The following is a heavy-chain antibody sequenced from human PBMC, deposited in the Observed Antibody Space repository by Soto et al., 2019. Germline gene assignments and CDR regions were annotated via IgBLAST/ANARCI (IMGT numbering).Heavy chain of an antibody. D-gene: IGHD6-6*01. J-gene: IGHJ4*01. CDR2: ISAYNGNT. Sequence: ASVKVSCKASGYTFTSYGISWVRQAPGQGLEWMGWISAYNGNTNYAQKLQGRVTMTTDTSTSTAYMELRSLRSDDTAVYYCARGVAARPGVAPCDYSGHGTLVTVSS. CDR3: ARGVAARPGVAPCDY. V-gene: IGHV1-18*01. CDR1: GYTFTSYG.